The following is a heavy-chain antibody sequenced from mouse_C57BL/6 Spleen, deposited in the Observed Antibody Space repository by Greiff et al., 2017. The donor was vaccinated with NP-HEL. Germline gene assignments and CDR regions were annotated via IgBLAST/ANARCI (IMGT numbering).Heavy chain of an antibody. V-gene: IGHV1-50*01. D-gene: IGHD2-3*01. J-gene: IGHJ1*03. Sequence: VQLQQPGAELVKPGASVKLSCKASGYTFTSYWMQWVKQRPGQGLEWIGEIDPSDSYTNYNQKFKGKATLTVDTSSSTAYMQLSSLTSEDSAVYYCASRWLLRDFDVWGTGTTVTVSS. CDR1: GYTFTSYW. CDR2: IDPSDSYT. CDR3: ASRWLLRDFDV.